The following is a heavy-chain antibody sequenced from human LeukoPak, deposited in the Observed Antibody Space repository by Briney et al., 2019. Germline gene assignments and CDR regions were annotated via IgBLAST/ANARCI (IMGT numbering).Heavy chain of an antibody. Sequence: SQTLSLTCTVSGGSISSGDYYWSWIRQPPGKGLEWIGYIYYSGSTYYNPSLKSRVTISVDTSKNQFSLKLSSVTAADTALYYCAYSGSYGHLGYWGQGIPVTVSS. D-gene: IGHD1-26*01. J-gene: IGHJ4*02. V-gene: IGHV4-30-4*01. CDR2: IYYSGST. CDR1: GGSISSGDYY. CDR3: AYSGSYGHLGY.